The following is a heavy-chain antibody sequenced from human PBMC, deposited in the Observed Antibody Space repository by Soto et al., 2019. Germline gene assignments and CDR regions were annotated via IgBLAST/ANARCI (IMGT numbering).Heavy chain of an antibody. CDR1: GFTFSTYS. J-gene: IGHJ4*02. CDR2: ISSSSSTI. D-gene: IGHD2-15*01. V-gene: IGHV3-48*01. Sequence: GGSLRLSCAASGFTFSTYSMNWVRQAPGKGLEWVSYISSSSSTIFYTDSVKGRFTVSRDNAKNSLYLQMNSLRAEDTAVYYCARSHSASVGPCYFDFWGQRTPVTVSS. CDR3: ARSHSASVGPCYFDF.